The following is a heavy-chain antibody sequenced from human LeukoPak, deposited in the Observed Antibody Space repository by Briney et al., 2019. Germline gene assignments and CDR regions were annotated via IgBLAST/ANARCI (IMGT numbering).Heavy chain of an antibody. V-gene: IGHV3-23*01. J-gene: IGHJ2*01. D-gene: IGHD2-15*01. CDR2: ISGSGGST. CDR3: ACSGYCPSGTCYLRHWYFDL. CDR1: GFTFSDYA. Sequence: PGGSLRLSCAASGFTFSDYAMSWVRLAPGKGPEWVSTISGSGGSTNHADSVKGRFTISRDNSKNTLSLQINSLRADDTAVYYCACSGYCPSGTCYLRHWYFDLWGRGTLVTVSS.